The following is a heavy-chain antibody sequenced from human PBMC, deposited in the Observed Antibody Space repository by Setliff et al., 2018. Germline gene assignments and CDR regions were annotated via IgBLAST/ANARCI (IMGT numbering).Heavy chain of an antibody. J-gene: IGHJ6*03. CDR2: TIPIFGST. Sequence: SVKVSCKASGGTFSSYGISWVRQAPGQGLEWMGGTIPIFGSTNYAQKFQDRVTIITDEPTSTAYMELRSLRTEDTAVYYCAREGVDTRSSTDYRYYMDVWGKGATVTVSS. V-gene: IGHV1-69*05. CDR1: GGTFSSYG. D-gene: IGHD5-18*01. CDR3: AREGVDTRSSTDYRYYMDV.